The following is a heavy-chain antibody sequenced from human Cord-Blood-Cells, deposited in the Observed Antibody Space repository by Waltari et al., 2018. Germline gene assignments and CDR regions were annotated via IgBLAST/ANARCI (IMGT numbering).Heavy chain of an antibody. D-gene: IGHD3-22*01. Sequence: QVQLQESGPGLVKPSETLSLTCAVSGYSISSGYYWGWIRQPPGKGLEWLGSIYHSGSTYYNPSLKSRVTISVDTSKNQFSLKLSSVTAADTAVYYCARGGYYDSSGYYDYWGQGTLVTVSS. CDR1: GYSISSGYY. J-gene: IGHJ4*02. CDR2: IYHSGST. CDR3: ARGGYYDSSGYYDY. V-gene: IGHV4-38-2*01.